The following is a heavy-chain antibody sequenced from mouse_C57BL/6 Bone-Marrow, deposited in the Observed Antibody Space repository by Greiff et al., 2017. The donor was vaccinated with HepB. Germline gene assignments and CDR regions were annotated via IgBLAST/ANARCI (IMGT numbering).Heavy chain of an antibody. V-gene: IGHV1-53*01. CDR1: GYTFTSYW. J-gene: IGHJ4*01. CDR2: INPRNGGT. Sequence: VQLQQPGAELVKPGASVKLSCKASGYTFTSYWIHWVKQRPEQGLEWIGNINPRNGGTDYSEKFKSKATLTVDKSSSTAYMQLSSLSSEESAAYYCARGWLPYAMDYWGQGTSVTVSA. D-gene: IGHD2-3*01. CDR3: ARGWLPYAMDY.